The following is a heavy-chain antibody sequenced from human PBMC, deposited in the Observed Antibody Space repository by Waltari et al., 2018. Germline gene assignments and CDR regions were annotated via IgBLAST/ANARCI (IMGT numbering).Heavy chain of an antibody. CDR3: ASQSKGYSSSWVN. CDR1: GFTFSSYA. D-gene: IGHD6-13*01. CDR2: ISYDGSNK. Sequence: QVQLVESGGGVVQPGRSLRLSCAASGFTFSSYAMHWVRQAPGKGLEWVAVISYDGSNKYYADSVKGRFTISRDKSKNTLYLQMNSLRAEDTAVYYCASQSKGYSSSWVNWGQGTLVTVSS. J-gene: IGHJ4*02. V-gene: IGHV3-30-3*01.